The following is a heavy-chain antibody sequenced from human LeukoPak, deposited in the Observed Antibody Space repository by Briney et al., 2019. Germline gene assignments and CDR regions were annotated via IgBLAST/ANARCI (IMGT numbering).Heavy chain of an antibody. V-gene: IGHV3-23*01. Sequence: GGSLRPSCAASGFTFSSYAMSWVRQAPGKGLEWVSAISGSGGSTYYADSVKGRFTISRDNSKNTLYPQMNSLRAEDTAVYYCAKLPIVVVVAATHYWGQGTLVTVSS. J-gene: IGHJ4*02. CDR1: GFTFSSYA. D-gene: IGHD2-15*01. CDR2: ISGSGGST. CDR3: AKLPIVVVVAATHY.